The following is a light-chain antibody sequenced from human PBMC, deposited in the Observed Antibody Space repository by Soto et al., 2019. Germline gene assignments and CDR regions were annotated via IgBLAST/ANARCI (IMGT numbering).Light chain of an antibody. V-gene: IGKV1-5*03. CDR1: QSISSR. CDR2: KAS. CDR3: QQSKSYMYT. Sequence: DIQMTQSPSTLSASVGDRVTITCRASQSISSRLAWYQKKTGKDPQVLIYKASSLQSGVPSRFSGIVSGTEFNLTLRRLQTDDGATYDGQQSKSYMYTFSPLTKVDIK. J-gene: IGKJ2*01.